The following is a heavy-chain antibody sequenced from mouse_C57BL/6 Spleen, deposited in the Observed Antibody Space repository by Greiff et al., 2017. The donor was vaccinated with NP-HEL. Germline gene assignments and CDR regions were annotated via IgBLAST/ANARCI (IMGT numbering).Heavy chain of an antibody. CDR2: IYPRDGST. J-gene: IGHJ3*01. CDR3: AREGYYGSSPWFAY. Sequence: VKLMESDAELVKPGASVKISCKVSGYTFTDHTIHWMKQRPEQGLEWIGYIYPRDGSTKYNEKFKGKATLTADKSSSTAYMQLNSLTSEDSAVYFCAREGYYGSSPWFAYWGQGTLVTVSA. D-gene: IGHD1-1*01. V-gene: IGHV1-78*01. CDR1: GYTFTDHT.